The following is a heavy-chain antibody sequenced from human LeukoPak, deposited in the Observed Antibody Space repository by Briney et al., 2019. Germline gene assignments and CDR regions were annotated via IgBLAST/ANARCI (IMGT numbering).Heavy chain of an antibody. D-gene: IGHD3-3*01. CDR1: GFTFSSYG. CDR3: ARTDPITIFGVVSKGYYYGMDV. J-gene: IGHJ6*02. CDR2: IWYDGSNK. Sequence: GGSLRLSCAASGFTFSSYGMHWVRQAPGKGLEWVAVIWYDGSNKYYADSVKGRFTISRDNSKNTLYLQMNSLRAEDTAVYYCARTDPITIFGVVSKGYYYGMDVWGQGTTVTVSS. V-gene: IGHV3-33*08.